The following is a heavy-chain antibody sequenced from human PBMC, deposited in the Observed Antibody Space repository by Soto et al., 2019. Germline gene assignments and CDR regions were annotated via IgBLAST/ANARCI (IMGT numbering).Heavy chain of an antibody. CDR1: GGSISSYY. J-gene: IGHJ6*02. Sequence: SETLSLTCTVSGGSISSYYWSWIRQPPGKGLEWIGYIYYSGSTNYNPSLKSRVTISVDTSKNQFSLKLSSVTAADTAVYYCARGTQQQLVTYGMDVWGQGTTVTVSS. CDR2: IYYSGST. CDR3: ARGTQQQLVTYGMDV. V-gene: IGHV4-59*01. D-gene: IGHD6-13*01.